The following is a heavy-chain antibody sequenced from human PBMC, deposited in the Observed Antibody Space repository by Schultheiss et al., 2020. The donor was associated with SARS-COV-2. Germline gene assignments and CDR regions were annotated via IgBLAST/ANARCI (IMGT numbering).Heavy chain of an antibody. CDR3: ARDGGFRNGDAFDI. CDR2: IYHSGST. CDR1: GGSISSSNW. Sequence: LSLTCAVSGGSISSSNWWSWVRQPPGKGLEWIGEIYHSGSTNYNPSLKSRVTISVDKSKNQFSLKLSSVTAADTAVYYCARDGGFRNGDAFDIWGQGTMVTVSS. V-gene: IGHV4-4*02. J-gene: IGHJ3*02. D-gene: IGHD1-1*01.